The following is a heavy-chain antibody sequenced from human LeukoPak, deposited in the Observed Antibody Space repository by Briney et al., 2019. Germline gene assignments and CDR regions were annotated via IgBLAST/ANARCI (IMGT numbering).Heavy chain of an antibody. J-gene: IGHJ6*02. Sequence: PGGSLRLSCAASGFTFSSYGMHWVRQAPGKGLEWVAVIWYDGSNKYYADSVKGRFTISRDNSKNTLYLQMNSLRAEDTAVYYCARVIYYYGSGRVYGMDVWGQGTTVTVSS. CDR1: GFTFSSYG. CDR3: ARVIYYYGSGRVYGMDV. D-gene: IGHD3-10*01. V-gene: IGHV3-33*01. CDR2: IWYDGSNK.